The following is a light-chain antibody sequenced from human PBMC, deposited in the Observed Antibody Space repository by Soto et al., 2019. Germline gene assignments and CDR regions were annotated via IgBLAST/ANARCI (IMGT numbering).Light chain of an antibody. V-gene: IGLV1-40*01. CDR1: SSNIGAGYD. CDR3: QSYDRSLSGYV. CDR2: DNR. J-gene: IGLJ1*01. Sequence: QSALTQPPSVSGAPGQRVTISCTGSSSNIGAGYDVHWYQQLPGTAPKLLVYDNRNRPSGVPDRFSGSKSGTSASLAITGLQAEDEADYYCQSYDRSLSGYVFGTGTKVTVL.